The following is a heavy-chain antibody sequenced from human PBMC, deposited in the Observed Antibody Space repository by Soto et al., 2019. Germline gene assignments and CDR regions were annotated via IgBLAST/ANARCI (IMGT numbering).Heavy chain of an antibody. V-gene: IGHV3-23*01. Sequence: PGGSLILSREASGFTFSSYAMRCVRQAPGTEMEWGSAISGIGGSTYYADSVKGRFTISRDNSKNTLYLQMNSLRAEDTAVYYCAKAGGQWPETNWFDPWGQGALLTVSS. D-gene: IGHD6-19*01. CDR2: ISGIGGST. CDR1: GFTFSSYA. CDR3: AKAGGQWPETNWFDP. J-gene: IGHJ5*02.